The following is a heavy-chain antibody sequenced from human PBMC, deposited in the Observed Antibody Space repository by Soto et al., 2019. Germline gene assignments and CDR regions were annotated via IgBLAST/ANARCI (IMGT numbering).Heavy chain of an antibody. CDR3: ARLTPSGFFYYAMDV. CDR2: IDWDDDK. V-gene: IGHV2-70*01. D-gene: IGHD3-9*01. Sequence: SGPTLVNPTQTLALTCSFSGFSLRSTGMCLSWIRRPPGKALEWLAYIDWDDDKYYNTFLKTRLTISKDTSKNQVVLTMTNMDPADTATYYCARLTPSGFFYYAMDVWGQGTTVTVSS. J-gene: IGHJ6*02. CDR1: GFSLRSTGMC.